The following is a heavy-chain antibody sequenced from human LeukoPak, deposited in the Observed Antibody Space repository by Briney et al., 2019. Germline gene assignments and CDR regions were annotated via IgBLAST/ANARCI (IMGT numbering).Heavy chain of an antibody. Sequence: GESLKISCKGSGYSFTNYWIGRVRQMPGKGLEWMGIIYPGDSDTRYSPSFQGQVTISADKSISTAYLQWSSLKAPDTVMYYCARISTGYCGGDCYWSHWGQGTLVTVSS. J-gene: IGHJ4*02. CDR1: GYSFTNYW. D-gene: IGHD2-21*02. CDR2: IYPGDSDT. V-gene: IGHV5-51*01. CDR3: ARISTGYCGGDCYWSH.